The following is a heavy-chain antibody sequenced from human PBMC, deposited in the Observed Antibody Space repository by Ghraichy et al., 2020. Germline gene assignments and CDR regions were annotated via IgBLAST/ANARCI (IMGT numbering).Heavy chain of an antibody. V-gene: IGHV4-39*01. Sequence: SETLSLTCTVSGGSISSSSYYWGWIRQPPGKGLEWIGSIYYSGSTYYNPSLKSRVTISVDTSKNQFSLKLSSVTAADTAVYYCARRTAGSLGAFDIWGQGTMVTVSS. CDR2: IYYSGST. J-gene: IGHJ3*02. D-gene: IGHD6-13*01. CDR1: GGSISSSSYY. CDR3: ARRTAGSLGAFDI.